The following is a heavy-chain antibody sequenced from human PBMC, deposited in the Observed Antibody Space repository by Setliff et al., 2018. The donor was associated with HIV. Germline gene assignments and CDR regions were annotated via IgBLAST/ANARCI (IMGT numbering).Heavy chain of an antibody. CDR3: ARVAMVRGVIPPDFDYYYYYMDV. V-gene: IGHV4-39*07. CDR1: GGSISSSSYY. CDR2: IYYSGST. J-gene: IGHJ6*03. Sequence: PSETLSLTCTVSGGSISSSSYYWGWIRQPPGKGLAWIGSIYYSGSTYYNPSLKSRVTMSVDTSKNQFSLKLSSVTAADTAVYYCARVAMVRGVIPPDFDYYYYYMDVWGKGTTVTVSS. D-gene: IGHD3-10*01.